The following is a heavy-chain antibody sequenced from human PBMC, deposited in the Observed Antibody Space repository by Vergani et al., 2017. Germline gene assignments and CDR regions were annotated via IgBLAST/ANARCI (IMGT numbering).Heavy chain of an antibody. CDR2: VFYGGRT. D-gene: IGHD6-6*01. V-gene: IGHV4-39*01. J-gene: IGHJ4*02. CDR3: ARHISVVRPSSMTAFDY. Sequence: QMQLQESGPGLVKPSETLSLSCTVSGDSISTSSYAWGWIRQPPGKTLEWIGTVFYGGRTSYNPSRKSRVTLSLDTSKKQISLHLTSVTAADTAVYYCARHISVVRPSSMTAFDYWGQGTLVTVSS. CDR1: GDSISTSSYA.